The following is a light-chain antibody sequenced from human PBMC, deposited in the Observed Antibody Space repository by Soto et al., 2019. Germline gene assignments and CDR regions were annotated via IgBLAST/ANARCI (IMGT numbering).Light chain of an antibody. J-gene: IGKJ1*01. CDR1: QNVNKN. CDR3: QQYNNWPRT. CDR2: GVS. Sequence: EIVITQSPATLSVSPGERATLSCRASQNVNKNFAWYQQKFGQSPRLLIYGVSTRATGIPARFSGSGSGTEFTLTISSFQSEDVALYHCQQYNNWPRTFGQGTKVEIK. V-gene: IGKV3-15*01.